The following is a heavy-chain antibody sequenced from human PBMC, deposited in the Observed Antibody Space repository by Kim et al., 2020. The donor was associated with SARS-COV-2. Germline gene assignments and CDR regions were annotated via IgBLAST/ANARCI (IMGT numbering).Heavy chain of an antibody. CDR1: GFTFSSYG. J-gene: IGHJ5*02. CDR2: ISYDGSNK. Sequence: GGSLRLSCAASGFTFSSYGMHWVRQAPGKGLEWVAVISYDGSNKYYADSVKGRFTISRDNSKNTLYLQMNSLRAEDTAVYYCAKGDQIGLRFLEWLFPDFDPWGQGTLVTVSS. CDR3: AKGDQIGLRFLEWLFPDFDP. V-gene: IGHV3-30*18. D-gene: IGHD3-3*01.